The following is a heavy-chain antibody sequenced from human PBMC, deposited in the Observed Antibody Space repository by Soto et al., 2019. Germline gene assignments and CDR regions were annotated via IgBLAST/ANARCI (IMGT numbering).Heavy chain of an antibody. CDR2: RYSDSKT. D-gene: IGHD2-15*01. Sequence: EMQLVDAGGGLVQPGGSLRLSCAVSGLIVSSNYMSWVREAPGKGLEWVSIRYSDSKTYYADSVKGRFNIFRDNSKNTLHLQMNSLRAEDTAVYYCARGSGGSGRSYYYGLDVWGQGTTVTVSS. CDR3: ARGSGGSGRSYYYGLDV. V-gene: IGHV3-66*01. CDR1: GLIVSSNY. J-gene: IGHJ6*02.